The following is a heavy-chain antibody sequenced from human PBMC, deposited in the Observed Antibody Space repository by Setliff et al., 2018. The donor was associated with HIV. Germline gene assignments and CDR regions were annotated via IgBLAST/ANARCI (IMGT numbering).Heavy chain of an antibody. CDR3: VRGGGYDRSGYYPFDY. CDR1: GGSLSGYH. D-gene: IGHD3-22*01. V-gene: IGHV4-34*01. Sequence: SETLSLPCAVYGGSLSGYHWSWIRQSPAKGLEWIGEIKHSGSTNYNPSLKSRVTMSVDTSKNQFSLKLSSVTAADTAVYYCVRGGGYDRSGYYPFDYWGQGTPVTVSS. J-gene: IGHJ4*02. CDR2: IKHSGST.